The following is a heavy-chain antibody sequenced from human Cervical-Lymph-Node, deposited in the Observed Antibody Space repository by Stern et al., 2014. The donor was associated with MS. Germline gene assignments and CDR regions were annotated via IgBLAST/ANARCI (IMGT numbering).Heavy chain of an antibody. Sequence: VQLVQSGAEVRQPGSSVKVSCKASGGTFSRYGISWVRQAPGQGLEWMGGISPVVGTADYAEQFQGRVTITADGSTSTAYMELSSLTSADTAVYYCARGPYNRDFFEYWGQGTLVTVSS. CDR3: ARGPYNRDFFEY. CDR2: ISPVVGTA. CDR1: GGTFSRYG. D-gene: IGHD1-1*01. J-gene: IGHJ4*02. V-gene: IGHV1-69*01.